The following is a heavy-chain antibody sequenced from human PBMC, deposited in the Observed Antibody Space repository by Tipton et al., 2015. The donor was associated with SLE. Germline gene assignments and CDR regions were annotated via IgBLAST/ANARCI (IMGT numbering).Heavy chain of an antibody. V-gene: IGHV3-48*01. Sequence: SLRLSCEASGFTFSSYAMIWVRQAPGKGLEWVAYISHSSSTMFYADSLKGRFTISRGNARSSLYLQMNSLTVDDTGVYYCARSLWSGYSRTIDYWGQGTLVTVSS. D-gene: IGHD3-3*01. CDR2: ISHSSSTM. CDR1: GFTFSSYA. J-gene: IGHJ4*02. CDR3: ARSLWSGYSRTIDY.